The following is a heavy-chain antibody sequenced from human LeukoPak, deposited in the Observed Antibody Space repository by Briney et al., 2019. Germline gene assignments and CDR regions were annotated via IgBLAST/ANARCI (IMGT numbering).Heavy chain of an antibody. V-gene: IGHV3-23*01. CDR3: AKVVRIAPLYYFDY. Sequence: GGSLRLSCAASGFTFSSYGMHWVRQAPGKGLEWVSAISGTGGSTYYADSVKGRFSISRDNSKNTLYLQMNSLRAEDTAVYYCAKVVRIAPLYYFDYWGQGTLVTVSS. D-gene: IGHD6-13*01. J-gene: IGHJ4*02. CDR1: GFTFSSYG. CDR2: ISGTGGST.